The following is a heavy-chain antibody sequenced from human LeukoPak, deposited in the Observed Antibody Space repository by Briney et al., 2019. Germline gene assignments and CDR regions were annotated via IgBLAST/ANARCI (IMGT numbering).Heavy chain of an antibody. D-gene: IGHD6-13*01. CDR2: IKQDGSEK. Sequence: GGSLRLSCAASGFTFSSYWMTWVRQAPVKGLEWVANIKQDGSEKYYVDSVKGRFTISRDNAKNSLYLQMNSLRTEDTAFYYCARDRLAATGLFDYWGQGTLVTVSS. V-gene: IGHV3-7*03. CDR1: GFTFSSYW. CDR3: ARDRLAATGLFDY. J-gene: IGHJ4*02.